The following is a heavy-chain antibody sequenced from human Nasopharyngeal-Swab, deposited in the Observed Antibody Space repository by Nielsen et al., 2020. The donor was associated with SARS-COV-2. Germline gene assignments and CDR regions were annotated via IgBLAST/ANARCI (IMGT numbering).Heavy chain of an antibody. V-gene: IGHV4-30-4*01. Sequence: SETLSLTCTVSGGSISSGDYYWSWTRQPPGKGLEWIGYIYYSGSTYYNPSLKSRVTISVDTSKNQFSLKLSSVTAADTAVYYCAREGFSITIFGVVIRWFDPWGQGTLVTVSS. CDR3: AREGFSITIFGVVIRWFDP. D-gene: IGHD3-3*01. CDR2: IYYSGST. CDR1: GGSISSGDYY. J-gene: IGHJ5*02.